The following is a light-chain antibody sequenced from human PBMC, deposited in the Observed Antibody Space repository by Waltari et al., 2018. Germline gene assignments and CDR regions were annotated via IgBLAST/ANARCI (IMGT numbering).Light chain of an antibody. J-gene: IGKJ4*01. Sequence: EIVMTQSPATLSVSPGESVTLSCRASRTVNSNLAWYQQKPGQAPRLLIYGPSTRATGIPARFSGTGSGTEFTLTISSVQSADFAVYYRQQFYDWPLTFGGGTKVELK. V-gene: IGKV3-15*01. CDR1: RTVNSN. CDR2: GPS. CDR3: QQFYDWPLT.